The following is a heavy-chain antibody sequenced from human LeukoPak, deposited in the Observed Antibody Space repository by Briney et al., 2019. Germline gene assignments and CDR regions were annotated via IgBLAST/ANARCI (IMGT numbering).Heavy chain of an antibody. J-gene: IGHJ6*02. D-gene: IGHD3-10*01. Sequence: GGSLRLSCAASGFTFSSYAMSWVRQAPGKGLEWVSAISGSGGSTYYADSVKGRFTISRDNSKNTLYLRMNSLRAEDTAVYYCATITMVRGVIITRYYYYGMDVWGQGTTVTVSS. CDR3: ATITMVRGVIITRYYYYGMDV. V-gene: IGHV3-23*01. CDR2: ISGSGGST. CDR1: GFTFSSYA.